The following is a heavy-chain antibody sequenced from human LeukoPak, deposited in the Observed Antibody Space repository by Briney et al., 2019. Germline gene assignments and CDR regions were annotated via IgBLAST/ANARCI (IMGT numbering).Heavy chain of an antibody. V-gene: IGHV4-30-4*01. J-gene: IGHJ6*02. CDR3: ARGGGYSYGNLYYYYGMDV. CDR1: GGSISSGDYY. Sequence: SETLSLTCTVSGGSISSGDYYWSWIRQPPGKGLEWIGYIYYSGSTYYNPSLKSRVTISVDTSKNQFSLKLGSVTAADTAVYYCARGGGYSYGNLYYYYGMDVWGQGTTVTVSS. CDR2: IYYSGST. D-gene: IGHD5-18*01.